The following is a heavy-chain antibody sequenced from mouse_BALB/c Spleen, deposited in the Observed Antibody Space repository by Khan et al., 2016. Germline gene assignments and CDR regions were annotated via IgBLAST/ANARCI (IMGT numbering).Heavy chain of an antibody. Sequence: EVKLLESGGGLVQPGGSLKLSCAASGFDFSGYWMSWVRQAPGKGLEWIGEINPDSSTINYAPSLKGKIIISRDNAKNTLYLQRNKVSSEDTALYYCTRLYYYGCSDYWGPGTILTVSS. J-gene: IGHJ2*01. CDR2: INPDSSTI. CDR3: TRLYYYGCSDY. D-gene: IGHD1-1*01. CDR1: GFDFSGYW. V-gene: IGHV4-1*02.